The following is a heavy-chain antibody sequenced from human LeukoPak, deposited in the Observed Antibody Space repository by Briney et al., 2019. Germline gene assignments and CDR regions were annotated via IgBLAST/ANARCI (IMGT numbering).Heavy chain of an antibody. CDR3: ARVVSGSYWGGFDY. V-gene: IGHV1-3*01. D-gene: IGHD1-26*01. CDR1: GYTFTSYA. J-gene: IGHJ4*02. Sequence: ASVKVSCKASGYTFTSYAMHWVRQAPGQRLEWMGWINAGNGNTKYSQKFQGRVTITRDTSASTAYMELGSLRSEDTAVYYCARVVSGSYWGGFDYWGQGTLVTVSS. CDR2: INAGNGNT.